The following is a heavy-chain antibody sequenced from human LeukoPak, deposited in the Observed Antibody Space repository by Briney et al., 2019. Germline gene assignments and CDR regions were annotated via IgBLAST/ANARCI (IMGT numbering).Heavy chain of an antibody. J-gene: IGHJ4*02. CDR1: GFTFSSFG. D-gene: IGHD6-13*01. CDR2: ISRDSSTI. V-gene: IGHV3-48*01. Sequence: GGSLRLSCAASGFTFSSFGMNWVRQAPGKGLEWISYISRDSSTIYYADSVKGRFTISRDSAKTSLYLQMNSLRAEDTAVYYCAREVGSSNLDYWGQGTLVTVSS. CDR3: AREVGSSNLDY.